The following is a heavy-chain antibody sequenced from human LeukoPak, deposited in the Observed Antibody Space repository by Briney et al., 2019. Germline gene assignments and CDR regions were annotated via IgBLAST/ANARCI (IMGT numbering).Heavy chain of an antibody. D-gene: IGHD3-22*01. Sequence: GGSLRLSCTASGCTFGDYAMSWVRQAPGKGLEWVSVIYSAGTTYYADSVKGRFTISRQNPENTLFLQMNSLRPEDTAVYYCARVLGYDSSGYYSGYFEYWGQGTLVTVSS. CDR3: ARVLGYDSSGYYSGYFEY. CDR2: IYSAGTT. J-gene: IGHJ4*02. V-gene: IGHV3-53*04. CDR1: GCTFGDYA.